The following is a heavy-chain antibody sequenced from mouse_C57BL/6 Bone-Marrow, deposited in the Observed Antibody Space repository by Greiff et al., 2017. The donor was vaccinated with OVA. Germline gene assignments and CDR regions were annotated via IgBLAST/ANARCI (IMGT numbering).Heavy chain of an antibody. CDR2: IYPRSGNT. CDR1: GYTFTSSG. J-gene: IGHJ3*01. V-gene: IGHV1-81*01. CDR3: ARSGCPRGPWFAY. D-gene: IGHD1-3*01. Sequence: QVQLQQSGAELARPGASVKLSCKASGYTFTSSGISWVKQRTGQGLEWIGEIYPRSGNTYYNEKFKGKATLTADKSSSTAYMELRSLTSEDSAVYFCARSGCPRGPWFAYWGQGTLVTVSA.